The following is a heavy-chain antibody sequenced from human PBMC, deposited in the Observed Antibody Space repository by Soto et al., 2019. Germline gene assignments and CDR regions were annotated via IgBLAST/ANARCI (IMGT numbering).Heavy chain of an antibody. CDR2: MHPHGGST. V-gene: IGHV1-46*01. D-gene: IGHD3-3*01. Sequence: ASVKVSCKAPGDTFTSYDLNWVRQAPGQGLEWMGVMHPHGGSTKYAQKFQGRITMTRDTSRSTVYMELSSLRSDDTAIYYCARSSGGNFGIIIEGSNWFDPWGQGTLVTVSS. CDR3: ARSSGGNFGIIIEGSNWFDP. CDR1: GDTFTSYD. J-gene: IGHJ5*02.